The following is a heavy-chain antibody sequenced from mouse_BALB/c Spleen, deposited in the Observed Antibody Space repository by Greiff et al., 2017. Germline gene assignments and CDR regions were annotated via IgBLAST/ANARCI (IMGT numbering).Heavy chain of an antibody. CDR1: GYTFTSYW. J-gene: IGHJ2*01. V-gene: IGHV1-5*01. D-gene: IGHD1-1*01. Sequence: VQLKQPGAELVRPGASVKLSCKASGYTFTSYWMHWVKQRPGQGLEWIGAIYPGNSDTSYNQKFKGKAKLTAVTSTSTAYMELSSLTNEDSAVYYCTRESYGSSYFDYWGQGTTLTVSA. CDR2: IYPGNSDT. CDR3: TRESYGSSYFDY.